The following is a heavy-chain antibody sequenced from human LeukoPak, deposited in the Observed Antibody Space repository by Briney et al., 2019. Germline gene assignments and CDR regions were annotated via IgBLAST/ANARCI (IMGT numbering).Heavy chain of an antibody. CDR3: ARGYSSGWYVLGY. Sequence: GESLKISCKGSGYSFTSYWIGWVRQMPGKGLEWMGIIYPGDSDTRYSPSFQGQVTISADKSTSTAYLQWSSLKASDTAMYCCARGYSSGWYVLGYWGQGTLVTVSS. V-gene: IGHV5-51*01. CDR2: IYPGDSDT. CDR1: GYSFTSYW. D-gene: IGHD6-19*01. J-gene: IGHJ4*02.